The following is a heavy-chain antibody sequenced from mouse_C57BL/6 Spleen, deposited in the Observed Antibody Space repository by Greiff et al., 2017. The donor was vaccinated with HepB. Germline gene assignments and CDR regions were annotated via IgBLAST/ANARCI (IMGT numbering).Heavy chain of an antibody. CDR1: GYTFTEYT. CDR3: ARHEDGGSSYVRYFDV. Sequence: QVHVKQSGAELVKPGASVKLSCKASGYTFTEYTIHWVKQRSGQGLEWIGWFYPGSGSIKYNEKFKDKATLTADKSSSTVYMELSRLTSEDSAVYFCARHEDGGSSYVRYFDVWGTGTTVTVSS. J-gene: IGHJ1*03. D-gene: IGHD1-1*01. CDR2: FYPGSGSI. V-gene: IGHV1-62-2*01.